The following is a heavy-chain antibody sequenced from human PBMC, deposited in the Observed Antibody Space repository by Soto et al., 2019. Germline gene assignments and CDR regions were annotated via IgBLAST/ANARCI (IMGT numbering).Heavy chain of an antibody. Sequence: GASVKVSCKASGGTFSSYAISWVRQAPGQGLEWMGGIIPIFGTANYAQKFQGRVTITADESTSTAYMELSSLRSEDTAVYYCANLLPPTMAPGDYYYGMDVWGQGTTVTVSS. CDR1: GGTFSSYA. D-gene: IGHD3-10*01. CDR3: ANLLPPTMAPGDYYYGMDV. J-gene: IGHJ6*02. V-gene: IGHV1-69*13. CDR2: IIPIFGTA.